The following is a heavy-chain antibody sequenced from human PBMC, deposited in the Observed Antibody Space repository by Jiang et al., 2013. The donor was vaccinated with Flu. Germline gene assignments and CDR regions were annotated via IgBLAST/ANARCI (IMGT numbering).Heavy chain of an antibody. D-gene: IGHD6-19*01. Sequence: SGAEVKKPGASVKVSCKASGYTFTSYAMHWVRQAPGQRLEWMGWINAGNGNTKYLQKFQGRVTITRDTSASTAYMELSSLRSEDTAVYYCARGGAVDAPYGYWGQGTLVTVSS. CDR1: GYTFTSYA. J-gene: IGHJ4*02. CDR2: INAGNGNT. CDR3: ARGGAVDAPYGY. V-gene: IGHV1-3*01.